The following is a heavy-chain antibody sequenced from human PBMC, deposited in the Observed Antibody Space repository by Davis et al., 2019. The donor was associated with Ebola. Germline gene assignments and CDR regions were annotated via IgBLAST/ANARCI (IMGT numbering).Heavy chain of an antibody. CDR2: INADTGNT. J-gene: IGHJ6*04. D-gene: IGHD3-10*01. CDR1: GYTFTTYA. Sequence: ASVKVSCKASGYTFTTYAFHWVRQAPGQRLEWMGWINADTGNTKYSQKFQGRVIMTRDTSISTAYMELSRLRSDDTAVYYCATLWFGELLGMDVWGKGTTVTVSS. CDR3: ATLWFGELLGMDV. V-gene: IGHV1-3*01.